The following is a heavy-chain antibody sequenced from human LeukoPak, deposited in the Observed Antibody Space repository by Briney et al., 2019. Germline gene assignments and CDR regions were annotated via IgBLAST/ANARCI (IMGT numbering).Heavy chain of an antibody. Sequence: SETLSLTCTVSGGSISSYYWSWIRQPPGKGLEWIGYIYYSGSTNYNPSLKSRVTISVDTSKNQFSLKLSSVTAADTAVYYCARSLRSGYHYYYYMDVWGKGTTVTISS. CDR3: ARSLRSGYHYYYYMDV. D-gene: IGHD2-15*01. CDR1: GGSISSYY. J-gene: IGHJ6*03. CDR2: IYYSGST. V-gene: IGHV4-59*01.